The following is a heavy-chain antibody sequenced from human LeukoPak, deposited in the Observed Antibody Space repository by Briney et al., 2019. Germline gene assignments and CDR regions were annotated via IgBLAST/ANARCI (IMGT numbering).Heavy chain of an antibody. V-gene: IGHV3-30*18. J-gene: IGHJ6*02. CDR1: GFTFSSYG. D-gene: IGHD4-17*01. CDR2: ISYDGSNK. CDR3: AKDHRYGDYSPWDYYYGMDV. Sequence: GGSLRLSCAASGFTFSSYGMHWVRQAPGKGLEWVAVISYDGSNKYYADPVKGRFTISRDNSKNTLYLQMNSLRAEDTAVYYCAKDHRYGDYSPWDYYYGMDVWGQGTTVTVSS.